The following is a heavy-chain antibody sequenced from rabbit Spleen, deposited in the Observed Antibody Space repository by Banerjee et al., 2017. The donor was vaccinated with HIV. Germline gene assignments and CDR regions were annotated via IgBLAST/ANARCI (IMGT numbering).Heavy chain of an antibody. D-gene: IGHD8-1*01. CDR3: ARDTGTSFSTYGMDL. CDR2: IDTGGRDFT. V-gene: IGHV1S45*01. CDR1: GVSFSNYNF. Sequence: QEQLVESGGGLVQPEGSLTLTCTASGVSFSNYNFMCWVRQAPGKGLEWIACIDTGGRDFTYYATWAKGRFTISKTSSTTVTLQMTSLTVADTATYFCARDTGTSFSTYGMDLWGPGTLVTVS. J-gene: IGHJ6*01.